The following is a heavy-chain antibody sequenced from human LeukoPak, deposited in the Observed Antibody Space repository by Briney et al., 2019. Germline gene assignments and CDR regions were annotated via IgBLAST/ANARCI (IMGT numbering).Heavy chain of an antibody. D-gene: IGHD6-13*01. CDR3: ARDRIAAAVPFDP. CDR2: INPNSGGT. V-gene: IGHV1-2*03. J-gene: IGHJ5*02. Sequence: LVASVKVSCKAPGYTFTGYYMHWVRQAPGQGLEWMGWINPNSGGTNYAQKFQGRVTMTRDTSISTAYMELSRLRSDDTAVYYCARDRIAAAVPFDPWGQGTLVTVSS. CDR1: GYTFTGYY.